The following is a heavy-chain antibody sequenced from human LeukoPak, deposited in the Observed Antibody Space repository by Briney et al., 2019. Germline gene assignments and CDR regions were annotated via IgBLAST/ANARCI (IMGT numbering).Heavy chain of an antibody. Sequence: PGGSLRLSCAASGFTFSSYSMNWVRQAPGKGLEWVSSISSSSSYIYYADSVKGRFTISRDNSKNTLYLQMNSLRAEDTAVYYCAKGTIRYCSSTGCYIDYWGQGTLVTVSS. CDR2: ISSSSSYI. J-gene: IGHJ4*02. CDR1: GFTFSSYS. D-gene: IGHD2-2*01. CDR3: AKGTIRYCSSTGCYIDY. V-gene: IGHV3-21*01.